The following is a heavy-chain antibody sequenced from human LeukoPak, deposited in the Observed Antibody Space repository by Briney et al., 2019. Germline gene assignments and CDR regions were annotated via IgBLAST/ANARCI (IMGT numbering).Heavy chain of an antibody. CDR3: ARYIAVAGTWFDY. CDR1: GFTFSSYW. CDR2: IKQDGSEK. Sequence: GGSLRLSCVVSGFTFSSYWMSWVRQAPGKGLEWVANIKQDGSEKYYVDSVKGRFTISRDNAKNSLYLQMNSLRAEDTAVYYCARYIAVAGTWFDYWGQGTLVTVSS. J-gene: IGHJ4*02. V-gene: IGHV3-7*01. D-gene: IGHD6-19*01.